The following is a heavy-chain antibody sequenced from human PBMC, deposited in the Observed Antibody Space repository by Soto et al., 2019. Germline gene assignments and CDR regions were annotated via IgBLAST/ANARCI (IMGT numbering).Heavy chain of an antibody. CDR3: ARSVSLDV. CDR1: GFTVSDNY. Sequence: EVQLVESGGGLVQPGGSLRLSCAASGFTVSDNYMNWVRQAPGKGLEWVSILYSGGAAYYAASVKGRFTISRDTSENTLFLHMNNLRADDTAVYYCARSVSLDVWGQGTTVIVSS. J-gene: IGHJ6*02. CDR2: LYSGGAA. D-gene: IGHD3-16*01. V-gene: IGHV3-53*01.